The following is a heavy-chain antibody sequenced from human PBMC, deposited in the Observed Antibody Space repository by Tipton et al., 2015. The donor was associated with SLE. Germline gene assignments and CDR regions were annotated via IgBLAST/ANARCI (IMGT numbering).Heavy chain of an antibody. CDR3: ASYGGSSWGDASDI. D-gene: IGHD6-13*01. CDR1: GGSISSSSYY. V-gene: IGHV4-39*07. Sequence: TLSLTCTVSGGSISSSSYYWGWIRQPPGKGLEWIGSIYYSGSTYYNPSLKSRVTISVDTSKNQFSLKLSSVTAADTAVYYCASYGGSSWGDASDIWGQGTMVTVSS. CDR2: IYYSGST. J-gene: IGHJ3*02.